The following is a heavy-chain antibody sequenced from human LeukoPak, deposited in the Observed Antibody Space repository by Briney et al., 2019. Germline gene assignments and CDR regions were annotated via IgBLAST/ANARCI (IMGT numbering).Heavy chain of an antibody. D-gene: IGHD3-22*01. Sequence: PGGSLRLSCAASGFTFSSYSMNWVRQAPGKGLEWVSSISSSSSYIYYADSVKGRFTISGDNAKNSLYLQMNSLRAEDTAVYYCARETYYYDSSGSEIDYWGQGTLVTVSS. CDR2: ISSSSSYI. J-gene: IGHJ4*02. CDR1: GFTFSSYS. CDR3: ARETYYYDSSGSEIDY. V-gene: IGHV3-21*01.